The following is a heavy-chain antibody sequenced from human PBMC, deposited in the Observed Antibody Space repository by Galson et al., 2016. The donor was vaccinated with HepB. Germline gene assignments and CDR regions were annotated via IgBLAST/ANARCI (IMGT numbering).Heavy chain of an antibody. D-gene: IGHD4-17*01. Sequence: SLRLSCAASGFTFSNFWMTWVRQAPGKGPEWVGNIKEDGSETYYVDPVRGRFTISRDNAKNPLYLQMNSLRAEDTAVYYCARDSLGDYLYDYWGQGTLVTVSS. J-gene: IGHJ4*02. CDR2: IKEDGSET. V-gene: IGHV3-7*01. CDR3: ARDSLGDYLYDY. CDR1: GFTFSNFW.